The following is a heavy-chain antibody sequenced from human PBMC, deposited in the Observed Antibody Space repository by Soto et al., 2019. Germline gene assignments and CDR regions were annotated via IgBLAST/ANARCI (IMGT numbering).Heavy chain of an antibody. J-gene: IGHJ3*02. V-gene: IGHV5-51*01. D-gene: IGHD6-13*01. CDR3: ARHFRRQQKDAFDI. CDR2: IYPGDSDT. Sequence: GESMKISSKGSGYSFTSYWIGWVRQMPGKGLEWMGIIYPGDSDTRYSPSFQGQVTISADKSISTAYLQWSSLKASDTAMYYCARHFRRQQKDAFDIWGQGTMVTVSS. CDR1: GYSFTSYW.